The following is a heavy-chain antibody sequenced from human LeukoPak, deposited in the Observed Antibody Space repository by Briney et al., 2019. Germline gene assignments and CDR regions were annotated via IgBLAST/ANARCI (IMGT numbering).Heavy chain of an antibody. D-gene: IGHD6-19*01. J-gene: IGHJ4*02. CDR3: ARYSSGWYMGDY. CDR1: GGSISSYY. Sequence: SETLSLTCTVSGGSISSYYWSWIGQPPGKGVEWIGYIYYSGSTNYNPSLKSRISISVDTSKNQFSLKLSSVTAADTAVYYCARYSSGWYMGDYWGQGTLVTVSS. CDR2: IYYSGST. V-gene: IGHV4-59*01.